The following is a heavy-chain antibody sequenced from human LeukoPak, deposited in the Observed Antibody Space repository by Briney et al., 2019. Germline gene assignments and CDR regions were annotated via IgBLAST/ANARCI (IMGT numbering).Heavy chain of an antibody. D-gene: IGHD3-16*02. CDR2: ISAYNGNT. V-gene: IGHV1-18*01. J-gene: IGHJ4*02. CDR1: GYTFTSYG. Sequence: ASVKVSCKASGYTFTSYGISWVRQAPGQGLEWMGWISAYNGNTNYAQKLQGRVTMTTDTSTSTAYMELRSLRSDGTAVCYCARDLGLRLGELSSRIDYWGQGTLVTVSS. CDR3: ARDLGLRLGELSSRIDY.